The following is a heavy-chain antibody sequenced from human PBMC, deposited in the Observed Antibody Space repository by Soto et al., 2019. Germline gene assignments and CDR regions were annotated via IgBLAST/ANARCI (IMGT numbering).Heavy chain of an antibody. D-gene: IGHD4-17*01. CDR2: INHSGST. CDR1: GGSFSGYY. J-gene: IGHJ4*02. V-gene: IGHV4-34*01. Sequence: ASETLSLTCAVYGGSFSGYYWSWIRQPPGKGLEWIGEINHSGSTNYNPSLKSRVTISVDTSKNQFSLKLSSVTAADTAVYYCARADNMTTVSSTLNYFDYWDQGTLVTVSS. CDR3: ARADNMTTVSSTLNYFDY.